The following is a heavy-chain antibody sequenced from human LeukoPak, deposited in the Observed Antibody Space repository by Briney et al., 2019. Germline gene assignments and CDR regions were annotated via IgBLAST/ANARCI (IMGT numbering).Heavy chain of an antibody. CDR3: AKDGAVLRYFDWFPQGYYYYMDV. D-gene: IGHD3-9*01. Sequence: GGSLRLSCAASGFTFSSYAMSWVRQAPGKGLEWVSAISGSGGSTYYADSVKGRFTISRDNSKNTLYLQMNSLRAEDTAVYYCAKDGAVLRYFDWFPQGYYYYMDVWGKGTTVTVSS. J-gene: IGHJ6*03. CDR2: ISGSGGST. CDR1: GFTFSSYA. V-gene: IGHV3-23*01.